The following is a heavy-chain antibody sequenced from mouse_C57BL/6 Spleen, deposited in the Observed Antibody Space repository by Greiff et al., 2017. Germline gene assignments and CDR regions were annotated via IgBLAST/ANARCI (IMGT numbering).Heavy chain of an antibody. D-gene: IGHD1-1*01. CDR1: GYTFTSYW. CDR3: AIYYSYAMGY. J-gene: IGHJ4*01. Sequence: QVQLQQPGAELVRPGSSVKLSCKASGYTFTSYWMHWVKQRPIQGLEWIGNIDPSDSDTHYTQKFKDKATLTVDISSSTAYMQLSSLTSEDTAVYYCAIYYSYAMGYWGQGTSVTVST. V-gene: IGHV1-52*01. CDR2: IDPSDSDT.